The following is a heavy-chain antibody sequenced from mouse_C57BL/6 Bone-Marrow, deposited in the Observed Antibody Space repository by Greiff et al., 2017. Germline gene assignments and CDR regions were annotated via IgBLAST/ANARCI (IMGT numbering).Heavy chain of an antibody. Sequence: QVQLQQPGAELVMPGASVKLSCKASGYTFTSYWMHWVKQRPGQGLEWIGEIDPSDSYTNYNQKFKGKSTLTVDKSSSTAYMQLSSLTSEDSAVXYCAREGSSIYDGYYSYAMDYWGQGTSVTVSS. J-gene: IGHJ4*01. V-gene: IGHV1-69*01. D-gene: IGHD2-3*01. CDR2: IDPSDSYT. CDR3: AREGSSIYDGYYSYAMDY. CDR1: GYTFTSYW.